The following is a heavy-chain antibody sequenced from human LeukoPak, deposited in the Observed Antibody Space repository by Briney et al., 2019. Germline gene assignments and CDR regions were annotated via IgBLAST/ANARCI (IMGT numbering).Heavy chain of an antibody. CDR3: ARGSSSYGTNFDY. J-gene: IGHJ4*02. V-gene: IGHV4-39*07. CDR2: IYYSGST. Sequence: SETLPLTCTVSGGSISSSSYYWGWIRQPPGKGLEWIGSIYYSGSTNYNPSLKSRVTISVDTSKNQFSLKLSSVTAADTAVYYCARGSSSYGTNFDYWGQGTLVTVSS. CDR1: GGSISSSSYY. D-gene: IGHD1-26*01.